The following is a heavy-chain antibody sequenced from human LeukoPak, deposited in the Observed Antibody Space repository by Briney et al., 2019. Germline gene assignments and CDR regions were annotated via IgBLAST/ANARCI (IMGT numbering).Heavy chain of an antibody. D-gene: IGHD2-15*01. CDR2: ISSSSSYT. V-gene: IGHV3-11*03. CDR1: GFTFSDYY. J-gene: IGHJ3*02. CDR3: AKSEEDAWSDAFDI. Sequence: GGSLRLSCAASGFTFSDYYMSWVRQAPGKGLEWVSYISSSSSYTNYADSVKGRFTISRDNTKNSLYLQMNSLRAEDTAVYYCAKSEEDAWSDAFDIWGQGAMVTVSS.